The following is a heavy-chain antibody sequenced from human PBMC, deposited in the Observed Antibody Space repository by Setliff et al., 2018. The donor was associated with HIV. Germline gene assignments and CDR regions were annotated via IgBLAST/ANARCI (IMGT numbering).Heavy chain of an antibody. CDR2: IYHSGST. J-gene: IGHJ3*02. Sequence: PSETLSLTCAVSGGSISSNNWWSWLRQPPGKGLEWIGEIYHSGSTNYNPSLRSRVTLSGDTSKNQLSLKLTSVTAADTAVYYCARPLSMSYNFWGDAFAIWGRGTMVTVSS. CDR1: GGSISSNNW. D-gene: IGHD3-3*01. CDR3: ARPLSMSYNFWGDAFAI. V-gene: IGHV4-4*02.